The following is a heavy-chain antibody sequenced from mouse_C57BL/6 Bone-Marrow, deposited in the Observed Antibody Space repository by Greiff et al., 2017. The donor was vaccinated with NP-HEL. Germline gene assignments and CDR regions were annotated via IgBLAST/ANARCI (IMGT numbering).Heavy chain of an antibody. CDR3: ASGLGSYFDY. V-gene: IGHV1-22*01. CDR1: GYTFTDYN. CDR2: INPNNGGT. J-gene: IGHJ2*01. Sequence: EVQLQESGPELVKPGASVKMSCKASGYTFTDYNMHWVKQSHGKSLEWIGYINPNNGGTSYNQKFKGKATLTVNKSSSTAYMELRSLTSEDSAVYYCASGLGSYFDYWGQGTTLTVSS. D-gene: IGHD1-1*01.